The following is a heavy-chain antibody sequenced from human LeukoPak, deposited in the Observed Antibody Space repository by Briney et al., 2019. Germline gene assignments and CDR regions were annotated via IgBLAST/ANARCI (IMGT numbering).Heavy chain of an antibody. Sequence: ASVKVSCKASGYTFTSYYMHWVRQAPGQGLEWMGIINPSGGSTSYAQKFQGRVTMTRDTSTSTVYMELSSLRSEDTAVYYCARDAIVVVAATPGMDVWGQGATVTVSS. CDR2: INPSGGST. J-gene: IGHJ6*02. CDR1: GYTFTSYY. V-gene: IGHV1-46*01. CDR3: ARDAIVVVAATPGMDV. D-gene: IGHD2-15*01.